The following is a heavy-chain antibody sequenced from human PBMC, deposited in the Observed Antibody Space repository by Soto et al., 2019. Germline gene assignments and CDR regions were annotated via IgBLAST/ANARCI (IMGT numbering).Heavy chain of an antibody. CDR1: GGSFSGYY. CDR3: ARPTVRYRYYYYGMDV. J-gene: IGHJ6*02. V-gene: IGHV4-34*01. CDR2: INHSGST. Sequence: SETLSLTCAVYGGSFSGYYWSWIRQPPGKGLEWIGEINHSGSTNYNPSLKSRVTISVDTSKNQFSLKLSSVTAADTAVYYCARPTVRYRYYYYGMDVWGQGTTVTVSS. D-gene: IGHD4-17*01.